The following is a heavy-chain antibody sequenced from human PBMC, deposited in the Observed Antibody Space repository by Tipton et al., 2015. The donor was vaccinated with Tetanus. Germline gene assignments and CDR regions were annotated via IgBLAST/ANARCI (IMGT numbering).Heavy chain of an antibody. CDR1: GSSIRGSGHY. V-gene: IGHV4-61*08. J-gene: IGHJ4*02. CDR2: VYHSGAT. D-gene: IGHD5-12*01. CDR3: ARANNDYPKKGPFDY. Sequence: TLSLTCTVSGSSIRGSGHYWTWIRQPPGKEPEWVGYVYHSGATKYHPSLKSRLAISADTSKNQFSLNLRSVITADTAVYYCARANNDYPKKGPFDYWGQGILVIVSS.